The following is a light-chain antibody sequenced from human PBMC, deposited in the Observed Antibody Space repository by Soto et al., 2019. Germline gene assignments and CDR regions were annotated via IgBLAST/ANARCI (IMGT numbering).Light chain of an antibody. V-gene: IGLV2-14*01. CDR1: SSDVGGYNY. J-gene: IGLJ1*01. CDR3: SSYTSSIVYV. CDR2: DVS. Sequence: QSALTQPASVSGSPGQSNTISCTGTSSDVGGYNYVSWYQQHPGKAPKLMIYDVSNRPSGVSNRFSGSKSGNTASLTISGLQAEDEADYYCSSYTSSIVYVFGTGTKLTVL.